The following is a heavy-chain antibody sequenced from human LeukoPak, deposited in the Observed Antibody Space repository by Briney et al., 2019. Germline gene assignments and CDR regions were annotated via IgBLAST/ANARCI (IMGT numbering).Heavy chain of an antibody. CDR3: ARDGGYCSSTSCYSINYFDY. V-gene: IGHV3-48*04. D-gene: IGHD2-2*01. Sequence: GGSLRLSCTASGFTFSSYSMNWVRQAPGKGLEWVSYISSSSSTISYADSVKGRFTISRDNAKNSLYLQMNSLRAEDTALYYCARDGGYCSSTSCYSINYFDYWDQGTLVTVSS. CDR1: GFTFSSYS. J-gene: IGHJ4*02. CDR2: ISSSSSTI.